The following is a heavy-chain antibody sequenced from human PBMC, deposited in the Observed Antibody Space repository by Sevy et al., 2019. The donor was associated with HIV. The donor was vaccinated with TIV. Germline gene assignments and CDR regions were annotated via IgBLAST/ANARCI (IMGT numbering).Heavy chain of an antibody. D-gene: IGHD2-21*02. CDR2: ISHDGNYR. CDR1: GFTFSNYD. V-gene: IGHV3-30-3*01. J-gene: IGHJ4*02. CDR3: ARLFSCGGDCYYLDY. Sequence: GGSLRLSCAASGFTFSNYDMHWVRQAPGKGLEWVAVISHDGNYRNYADSVKVRLTISGDDFKNTLYLQMSSLRPEDTAVYFCARLFSCGGDCYYLDYWGQGALVTVSS.